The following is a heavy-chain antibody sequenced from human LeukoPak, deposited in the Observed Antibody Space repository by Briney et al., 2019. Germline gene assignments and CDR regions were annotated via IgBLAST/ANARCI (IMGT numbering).Heavy chain of an antibody. CDR3: AKIPRYSGTYDAFDI. D-gene: IGHD1-26*01. J-gene: IGHJ3*02. V-gene: IGHV3-23*01. CDR2: ISGSGGST. Sequence: PGGSLRLSCAASGFTFSSYAMSWVRQAPGKGLEWVSAISGSGGSTYYADSVKGRFTISRDNSKNTLYLQMNSLRAEDTAVYYCAKIPRYSGTYDAFDIWGQGTMVTVCS. CDR1: GFTFSSYA.